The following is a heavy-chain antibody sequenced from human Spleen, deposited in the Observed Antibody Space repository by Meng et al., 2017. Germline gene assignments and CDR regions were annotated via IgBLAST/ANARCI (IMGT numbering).Heavy chain of an antibody. CDR1: GYSISSGYY. D-gene: IGHD3-9*01. V-gene: IGHV4-38-2*02. Sequence: SETLSLTCIVSGYSISSGYYWGWIRQPPGKGLEWIGSIYHSGSTYYNPSLKSRVTISVDTSKNQFSLKLSSVTAADTAVYYCARVLRYFDWLPNAFDIWGQGTMVTVSS. CDR2: IYHSGST. J-gene: IGHJ3*02. CDR3: ARVLRYFDWLPNAFDI.